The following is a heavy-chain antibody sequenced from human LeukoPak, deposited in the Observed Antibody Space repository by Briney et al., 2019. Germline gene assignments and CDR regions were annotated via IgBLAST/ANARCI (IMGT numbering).Heavy chain of an antibody. V-gene: IGHV4-39*07. Sequence: PSQTLSLTCAVSGGSISSGGYYWGWIRQPPGKGLEWIGSIYHSGSTNYNPSLKSRVTISVDTSKNQFSLKLSSVTAADTAVYYCASIAANYFDYWGQGTLVTVSS. CDR2: IYHSGST. CDR3: ASIAANYFDY. D-gene: IGHD6-25*01. J-gene: IGHJ4*02. CDR1: GGSISSGGYY.